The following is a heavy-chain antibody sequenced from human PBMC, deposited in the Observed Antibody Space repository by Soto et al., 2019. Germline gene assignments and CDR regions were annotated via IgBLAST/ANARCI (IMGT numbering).Heavy chain of an antibody. CDR2: IYWDDDK. CDR1: GFSLSTSGVG. CDR3: AHSSGYCSGGSCYSIDY. J-gene: IGHJ4*02. Sequence: QITLKESGPPLVKPTQTLTLTCTFSGFSLSTSGVGVGWIRQPPGKALEWLALIYWDDDKRYSPSLKSRLTITKDTSKNQVVLTMTNMDPVDTATYYCAHSSGYCSGGSCYSIDYWGQGTLVTVSS. D-gene: IGHD2-15*01. V-gene: IGHV2-5*02.